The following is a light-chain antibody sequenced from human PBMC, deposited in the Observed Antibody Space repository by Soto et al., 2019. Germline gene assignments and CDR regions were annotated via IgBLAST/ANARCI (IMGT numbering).Light chain of an antibody. CDR2: EVS. J-gene: IGLJ1*01. CDR3: QSYDNTLDARYV. V-gene: IGLV2-14*01. Sequence: QSALTQPASVSGSPGQSITISCTGTSSDVGGYNHVSWYQHHPGKAPKLIIFEVSNRPSGVSNRFSGSKSGNTASLTISGLQAEDEGDYYCQSYDNTLDARYVFGTGTKVTVL. CDR1: SSDVGGYNH.